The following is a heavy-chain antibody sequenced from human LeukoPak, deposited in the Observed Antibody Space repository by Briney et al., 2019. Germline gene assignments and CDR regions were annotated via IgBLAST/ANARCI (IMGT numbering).Heavy chain of an antibody. D-gene: IGHD1-1*01. CDR3: ARGPRELDY. CDR1: GGSISSYY. CDR2: IYYSGST. V-gene: IGHV4-59*01. Sequence: SETLSLTCTVSGGSISSYYWSWIRQPPGKGLEWIGYIYYSGSTNYNPSLKSRVAISVDASKNQFSLKLSSVTAADTAVYYCARGPRELDYWGQGTLVTVSS. J-gene: IGHJ4*02.